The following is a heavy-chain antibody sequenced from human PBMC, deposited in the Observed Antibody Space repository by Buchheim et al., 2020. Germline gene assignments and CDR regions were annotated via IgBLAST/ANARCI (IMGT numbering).Heavy chain of an antibody. CDR2: LKSKTDGGTA. CDR3: TTDTRGSWVAATLDY. Sequence: EVQLVESGGGLVKPGGSLRLSCAASGFTFSNAWMSWVRQAPGKGLEWVGRLKSKTDGGTADYAAPVKGRFTISREDSKKTLYLQMNSLKTEDTAVYYCTTDTRGSWVAATLDYWGQGTL. V-gene: IGHV3-15*01. J-gene: IGHJ4*02. CDR1: GFTFSNAW. D-gene: IGHD2-15*01.